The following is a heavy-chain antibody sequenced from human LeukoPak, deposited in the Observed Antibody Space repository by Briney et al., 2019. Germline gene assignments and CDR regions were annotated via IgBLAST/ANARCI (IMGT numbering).Heavy chain of an antibody. CDR2: IYTSGST. V-gene: IGHV4-4*07. CDR3: ARMEGFGDYVDY. D-gene: IGHD3-10*01. J-gene: IGHJ4*02. Sequence: SETLSLTCTVSGGSISSYYWSWIRQPAGKGLEWIGHIYTSGSTNYNPSLKSRVTMSVDASKNQFSLKLSSVTAADTAVYYCARMEGFGDYVDYWGQGTLVTVSS. CDR1: GGSISSYY.